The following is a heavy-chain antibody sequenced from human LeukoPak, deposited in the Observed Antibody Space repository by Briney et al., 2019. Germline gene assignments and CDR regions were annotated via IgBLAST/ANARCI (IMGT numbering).Heavy chain of an antibody. Sequence: SQTLSLTCTVSGGSISGGGYYWSWIRQHPGKGLEWIGYIYYSGSTYYNPSLKSRVTISVDTSKNQFSLKLSSVTAADTAVYYCARDLDGYTGMDVWGQGTTVTVSS. D-gene: IGHD5-24*01. J-gene: IGHJ6*02. CDR3: ARDLDGYTGMDV. CDR1: GGSISGGGYY. CDR2: IYYSGST. V-gene: IGHV4-31*03.